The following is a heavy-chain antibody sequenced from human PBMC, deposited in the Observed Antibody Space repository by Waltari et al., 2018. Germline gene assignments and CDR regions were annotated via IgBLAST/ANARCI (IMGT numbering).Heavy chain of an antibody. Sequence: QVQLQESGPGLVKPSETLSLTCTVSGGSISSYYWSWIRQPPGKGLEWIGYSYYSGSTNYNPPLKSRVTISVDTSKNQSSLKLSSVTAADTAVYYCAREGYDFWSGHYYYMDVWGKGTTVTVSS. CDR3: AREGYDFWSGHYYYMDV. V-gene: IGHV4-59*01. CDR2: SYYSGST. J-gene: IGHJ6*03. D-gene: IGHD3-3*01. CDR1: GGSISSYY.